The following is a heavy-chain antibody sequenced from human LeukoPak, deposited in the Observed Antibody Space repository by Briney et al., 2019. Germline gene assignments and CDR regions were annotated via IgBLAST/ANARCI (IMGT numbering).Heavy chain of an antibody. CDR3: ARRAGAYSHPYDY. CDR1: GFTFSSYG. V-gene: IGHV3-30*03. Sequence: GRSLRLSCVASGFTFSSYGIHWVRQAPGKGLEWVAVISHDVRNKYYIDSVKGRFTMSRDNSKNTLYLQMNSLRAEDTAVYYCARRAGAYSHPYDYWGQGTLVTVSS. CDR2: ISHDVRNK. D-gene: IGHD4/OR15-4a*01. J-gene: IGHJ4*02.